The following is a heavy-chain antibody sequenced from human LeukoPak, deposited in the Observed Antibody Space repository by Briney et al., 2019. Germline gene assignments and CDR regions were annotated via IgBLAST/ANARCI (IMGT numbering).Heavy chain of an antibody. CDR2: IQSSGST. CDR3: ARQVGSYYYFDY. D-gene: IGHD1-26*01. J-gene: IGHJ4*02. V-gene: IGHV4-4*07. Sequence: SETLSLTCSVSGASISNNHWSWIRQPAGKGLEWVGRIQSSGSTNYNPSLKSRVTMSVDTSKNQFSLKVSSVTAADTAVYYCARQVGSYYYFDYWGQGTLVTVSS. CDR1: GASISNNH.